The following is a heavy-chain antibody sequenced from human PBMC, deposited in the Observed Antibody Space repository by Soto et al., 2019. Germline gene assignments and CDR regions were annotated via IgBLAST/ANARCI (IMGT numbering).Heavy chain of an antibody. CDR2: MNPNSGNT. CDR3: ARGRRTQDITMIGWVIWGGRYYGMAV. Sequence: SSVKVSCKASGYTFTSYDINWVRQATGQGLEWMGWMNPNSGNTGYAQKFQGRVTMTRNTSISTAYMELSSLRSEDTAVYYCARGRRTQDITMIGWVIWGGRYYGMAVSGQGNTVTV. V-gene: IGHV1-8*01. CDR1: GYTFTSYD. J-gene: IGHJ6*02. D-gene: IGHD3-22*01.